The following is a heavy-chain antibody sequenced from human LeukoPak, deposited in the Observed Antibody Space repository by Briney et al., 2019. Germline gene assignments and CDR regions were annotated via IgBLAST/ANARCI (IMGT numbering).Heavy chain of an antibody. CDR1: GFTFSSFG. J-gene: IGHJ4*02. CDR3: ARDHHGTGSYFEY. CDR2: IRHDGSNK. V-gene: IGHV3-30*02. D-gene: IGHD3-10*01. Sequence: PGGSLRLSCAASGFTFSSFGMHWVRQAPGKGLEWVAFIRHDGSNKFYVDSVKGRFTISRDNSKNTLYLQMNSLRVDDTAVYFCARDHHGTGSYFEYWGQGILVTVSS.